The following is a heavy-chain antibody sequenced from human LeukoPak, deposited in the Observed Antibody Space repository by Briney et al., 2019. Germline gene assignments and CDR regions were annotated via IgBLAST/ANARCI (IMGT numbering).Heavy chain of an antibody. CDR2: IDWNGGST. V-gene: IGHV3-20*04. CDR1: GFTFDDYA. D-gene: IGHD1-14*01. CDR3: SREGNPLTLGN. Sequence: GGSLRLSCAASGFTFDDYAMSRDRQAPRKGLEWVSGIDWNGGSTRYADSVRGRFTISRDNAKNSLFLQMNSLRAEDTAVYCCSREGNPLTLGNWGQGTLVTVSS. J-gene: IGHJ4*02.